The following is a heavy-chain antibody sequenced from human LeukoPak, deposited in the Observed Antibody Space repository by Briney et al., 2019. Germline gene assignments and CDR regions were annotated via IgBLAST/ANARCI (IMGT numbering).Heavy chain of an antibody. J-gene: IGHJ2*01. CDR3: ARGRTNWYFDL. D-gene: IGHD1/OR15-1a*01. CDR2: IYYSGST. V-gene: IGHV4-59*01. Sequence: PSETLSLTCTVSGGSISSYYRSWIRQPPGKGLEWIAYIYYSGSTNYNPSLKSRVTISVDTSKNQFSLKLSSVTAADTAVYYCARGRTNWYFDLWGRGTLVTVSS. CDR1: GGSISSYY.